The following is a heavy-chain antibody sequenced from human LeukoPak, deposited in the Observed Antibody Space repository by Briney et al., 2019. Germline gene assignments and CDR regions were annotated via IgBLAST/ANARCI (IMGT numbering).Heavy chain of an antibody. D-gene: IGHD3-10*01. CDR1: GGSISSYY. J-gene: IGHJ4*02. CDR3: ARETYYYGSGSYSELATYFDY. Sequence: SETLSLTCTVSGGSISSYYWSWIRQPAGKGLEWIGRIYTSGSTNYHPSLKSRVTMSVDTSKNQFSLKLSSVTAADTAVYYCARETYYYGSGSYSELATYFDYWGQGTLVTVSS. CDR2: IYTSGST. V-gene: IGHV4-4*07.